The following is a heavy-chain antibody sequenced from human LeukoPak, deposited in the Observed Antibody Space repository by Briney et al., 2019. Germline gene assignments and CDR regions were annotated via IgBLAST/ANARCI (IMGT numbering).Heavy chain of an antibody. J-gene: IGHJ4*02. V-gene: IGHV4-59*12. CDR3: ARDNTMVRGVTVRYCFDY. D-gene: IGHD3-10*01. Sequence: SETLSLTCTVSGGSISSYYWSWIRQPPGKGLEWIGYIYYSGSTNYNPSLKSRVTISVDTSKNQFSLKLSSVTAADTAVYYCARDNTMVRGVTVRYCFDYWGQGTLVTVSS. CDR1: GGSISSYY. CDR2: IYYSGST.